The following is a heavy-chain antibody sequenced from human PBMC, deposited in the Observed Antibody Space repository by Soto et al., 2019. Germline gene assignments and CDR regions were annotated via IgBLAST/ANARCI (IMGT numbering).Heavy chain of an antibody. V-gene: IGHV4-34*01. CDR1: GGSFSGYY. CDR3: ARGRRGGGDDY. D-gene: IGHD3-10*01. CDR2: INHSGST. J-gene: IGHJ4*02. Sequence: SETLSLTCAVYGGSFSGYYWSWIRQPPGKGLEWIGEINHSGSTNYNPSLKSRGTISVDTSKNQFSLKLSSVTAADTAVYYCARGRRGGGDDYWGQGTLVTVSS.